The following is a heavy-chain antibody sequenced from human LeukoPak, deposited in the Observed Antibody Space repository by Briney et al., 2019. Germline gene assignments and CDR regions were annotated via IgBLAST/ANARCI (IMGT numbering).Heavy chain of an antibody. CDR2: INPNSGGT. J-gene: IGHJ4*02. V-gene: IGHV1-2*02. CDR1: GYTFTGYY. Sequence: GASVKISCKASGYTFTGYYMDWVRQAHGQGLEWMGWINPNSGGTNYAQKFQGRVTMTRDTSISTAYMELSRLRSDDTAVYYCARVIVATISFDYWGQGTLVTVSS. D-gene: IGHD5-12*01. CDR3: ARVIVATISFDY.